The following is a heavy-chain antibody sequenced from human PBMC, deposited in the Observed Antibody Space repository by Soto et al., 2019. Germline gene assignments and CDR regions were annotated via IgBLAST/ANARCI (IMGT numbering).Heavy chain of an antibody. CDR1: GFTFSSYA. J-gene: IGHJ6*02. CDR3: ARVVIDCSSTSCYVAPIYYYYGMDV. V-gene: IGHV3-30-3*01. Sequence: GGSLRLSCAASGFTFSSYAMHWVRQAPGKGLEWVAVISYDGSNKYYADSVKGRFTISRDNSKNTLYLQMTSLRAEDTAVYYCARVVIDCSSTSCYVAPIYYYYGMDVWGQGTTVTVSS. CDR2: ISYDGSNK. D-gene: IGHD2-2*01.